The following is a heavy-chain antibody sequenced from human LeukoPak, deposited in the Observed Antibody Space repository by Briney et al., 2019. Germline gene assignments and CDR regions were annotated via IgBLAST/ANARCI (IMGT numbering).Heavy chain of an antibody. J-gene: IGHJ5*02. D-gene: IGHD4-17*01. CDR2: INSDGSST. Sequence: PGGSLRLSCAASGFIFSSNRTHWVRQPPGKGLVWVSRINSDGSSTSYADSVKGRFTISRDNAKNTLYLQMNSLRAEDTAVYYCARETTVTGWFDPWGQGTLVTVSS. CDR1: GFIFSSNR. CDR3: ARETTVTGWFDP. V-gene: IGHV3-74*01.